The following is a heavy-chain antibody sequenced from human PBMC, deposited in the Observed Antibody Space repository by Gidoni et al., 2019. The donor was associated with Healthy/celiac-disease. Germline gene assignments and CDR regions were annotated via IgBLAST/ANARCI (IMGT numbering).Heavy chain of an antibody. V-gene: IGHV3-48*01. Sequence: EVQLVASGGGLVQPGGSLRLSCTASGFTFSRYSMNWVRQAPGKGLEWVSYISNNSLSIYNAASVKGRFSISRDNAKNSLFLQMNSLRAEDTAVYYCLVSGYWGQGTLVTVSS. CDR2: ISNNSLSI. CDR3: LVSGY. D-gene: IGHD2-15*01. J-gene: IGHJ4*02. CDR1: GFTFSRYS.